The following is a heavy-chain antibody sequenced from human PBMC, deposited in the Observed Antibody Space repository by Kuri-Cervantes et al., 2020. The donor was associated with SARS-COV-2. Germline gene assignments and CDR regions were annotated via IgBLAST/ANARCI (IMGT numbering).Heavy chain of an antibody. CDR3: ASSGWGLTVDY. CDR2: IYYSGIN. D-gene: IGHD6-19*01. Sequence: SETLSLTCTVSGGSIRSYYWSWIRQPPGKGLEWMGYIYYSGINNYNPSLKSRVTISVDTSKNQFSLKLSSVTAADTAVYYCASSGWGLTVDYWGQGTLVTVSS. J-gene: IGHJ4*02. CDR1: GGSIRSYY. V-gene: IGHV4-59*08.